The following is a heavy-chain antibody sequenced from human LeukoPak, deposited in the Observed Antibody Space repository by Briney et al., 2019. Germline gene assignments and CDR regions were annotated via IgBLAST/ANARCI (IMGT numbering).Heavy chain of an antibody. CDR2: MNPNSGNT. J-gene: IGHJ5*02. Sequence: ASVKVSFKASGYTFTSYDINWVRQAPGQGREWMGWMNPNSGNTGYSQKFQGRVTMTRNTAISTAYMELSSLRSEDTAVYYCARRLYGRQRYWFDPWGQGTLVTVSS. CDR3: ARRLYGRQRYWFDP. D-gene: IGHD2-8*01. CDR1: GYTFTSYD. V-gene: IGHV1-8*01.